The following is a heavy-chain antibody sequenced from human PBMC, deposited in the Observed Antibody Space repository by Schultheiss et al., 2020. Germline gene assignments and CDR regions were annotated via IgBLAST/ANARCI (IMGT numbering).Heavy chain of an antibody. CDR3: AKDQERWLQFYTGDY. CDR1: GFTFSSYA. CDR2: IGGNGINT. J-gene: IGHJ4*02. V-gene: IGHV3-23*01. D-gene: IGHD5-24*01. Sequence: GGSLRLSCAASGFTFSSYAMSWVRQAPGKGLEWVSTIGGNGINTYYADSVKGRFAISRDNSKNTLYLQMNSLRAEDTAVYYCAKDQERWLQFYTGDYWGQGTLVTVSS.